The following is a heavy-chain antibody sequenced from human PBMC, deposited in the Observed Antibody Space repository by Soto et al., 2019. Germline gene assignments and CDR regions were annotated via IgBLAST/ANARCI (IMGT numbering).Heavy chain of an antibody. Sequence: EVQLVESGVGLVQPGGSLRLSCAASGFTFSSYWMHWVRQAPGKGLEWVSRINSDGSSTSYADSVKGRFTISRDNAKNTLYPQMNSLRAEDTAVYYCVRTSLVVAAATREDYWCQGTLVSVSS. D-gene: IGHD2-15*01. CDR2: INSDGSST. CDR3: VRTSLVVAAATREDY. J-gene: IGHJ4*02. V-gene: IGHV3-74*01. CDR1: GFTFSSYW.